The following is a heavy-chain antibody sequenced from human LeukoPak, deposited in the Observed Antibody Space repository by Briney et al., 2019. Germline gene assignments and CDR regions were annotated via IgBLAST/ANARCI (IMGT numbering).Heavy chain of an antibody. J-gene: IGHJ4*02. V-gene: IGHV5-51*01. CDR3: ARQGPLGGIAAAGIARIDY. Sequence: GESLKISCKGSGYSFTSYWIGWVRQMPGKGLEWMGIIYPGDSDTRYSPSFQGQVTISADKSISTAYLQWSSLKASDTAMYYCARQGPLGGIAAAGIARIDYWGQGTLVTVSS. CDR2: IYPGDSDT. CDR1: GYSFTSYW. D-gene: IGHD6-13*01.